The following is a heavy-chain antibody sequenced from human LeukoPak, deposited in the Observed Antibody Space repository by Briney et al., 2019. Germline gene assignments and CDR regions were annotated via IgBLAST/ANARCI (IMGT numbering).Heavy chain of an antibody. CDR3: ARDTGVSGSGNSGAFDI. V-gene: IGHV3-11*04. J-gene: IGHJ3*02. CDR1: GFTFNNYY. D-gene: IGHD4-23*01. Sequence: GGSLRLSCAASGFTFNNYYMTWIRQPPGKGLEWVSYISGSGTAYYAESVKGRFTISRDNAENSLYLQMSSLRADDTAVYYCARDTGVSGSGNSGAFDIWGQGTMVTVSS. CDR2: ISGSGTA.